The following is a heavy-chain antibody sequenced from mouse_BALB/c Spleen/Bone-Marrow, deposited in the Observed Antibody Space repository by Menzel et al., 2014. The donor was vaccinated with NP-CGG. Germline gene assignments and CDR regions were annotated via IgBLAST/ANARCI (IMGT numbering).Heavy chain of an antibody. V-gene: IGHV5-6*02. CDR1: GFTFSNYD. CDR3: ARHNYGYFAMDY. D-gene: IGHD1-1*01. CDR2: ISSGVSYT. Sequence: DVMLVESGGDLVKPGGSLKLSCATSGFTFSNYDVSWVRQTPDKRLEWVAIISSGVSYTYYPDSVEGRFTISRDNAKNTLYLQMSSLKSEDTAMYFCARHNYGYFAMDYWGQGTSVTVSS. J-gene: IGHJ4*01.